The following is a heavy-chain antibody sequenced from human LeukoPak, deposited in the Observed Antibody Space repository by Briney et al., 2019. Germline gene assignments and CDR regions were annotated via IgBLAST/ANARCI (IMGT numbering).Heavy chain of an antibody. CDR1: GFTFSSYA. CDR2: ISGSGGST. V-gene: IGHV3-23*01. D-gene: IGHD6-6*01. CDR3: ARGPLPAYSSSSGWFDP. Sequence: GGSLRLSCAASGFTFSSYAMSWVRQAPGKGLEWVSAISGSGGSTYYADSVKGRFTISRDNSKNTLYLQMNSLRAEDTAVYYCARGPLPAYSSSSGWFDPWGQGTLVTVSS. J-gene: IGHJ5*02.